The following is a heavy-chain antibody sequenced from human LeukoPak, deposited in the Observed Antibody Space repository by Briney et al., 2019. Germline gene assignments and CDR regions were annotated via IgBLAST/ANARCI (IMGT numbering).Heavy chain of an antibody. J-gene: IGHJ5*02. Sequence: GASVKVSCKASGYTFTSYGISWVRQAPGQGLEWMGWISAYNGNTNYAQKLQGRVTLTRDMSTSTDYLELSSLRSGDTAVYYCARDNSVRDEAWWFNPWGQGTLVTVSS. CDR2: ISAYNGNT. CDR3: ARDNSVRDEAWWFNP. D-gene: IGHD5-24*01. CDR1: GYTFTSYG. V-gene: IGHV1-18*01.